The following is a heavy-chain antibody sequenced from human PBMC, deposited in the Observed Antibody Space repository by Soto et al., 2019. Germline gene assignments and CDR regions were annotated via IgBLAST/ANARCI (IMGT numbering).Heavy chain of an antibody. D-gene: IGHD3-3*01. Sequence: GGSLRLSCAASGFTFSSYAMSWVRQAPGKGLEWVSAISGRGGSTYYADSVKGRFTISKANSKNTLYLQMNSLRAEDTAVYYCAKTPYRWPRFLEWLFLHFDYWGQGTLVTVSS. V-gene: IGHV3-23*01. CDR2: ISGRGGST. CDR3: AKTPYRWPRFLEWLFLHFDY. CDR1: GFTFSSYA. J-gene: IGHJ4*02.